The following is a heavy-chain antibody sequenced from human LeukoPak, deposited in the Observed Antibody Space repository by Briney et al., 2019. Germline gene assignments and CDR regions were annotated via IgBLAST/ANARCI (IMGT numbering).Heavy chain of an antibody. CDR3: AKDLMYSSDWDGRRPLYYYYGMDV. CDR1: GFTFSSYG. J-gene: IGHJ6*02. D-gene: IGHD6-19*01. V-gene: IGHV3-30*18. CDR2: ISYDGSNK. Sequence: GRSLRLSCAASGFTFSSYGMHWVRQAPGKGLEWVAVISYDGSNKYYADSVKGRFTISRDNSKNTLYLQMNSLRAEDTAVYYCAKDLMYSSDWDGRRPLYYYYGMDVWGQGTTVTVSS.